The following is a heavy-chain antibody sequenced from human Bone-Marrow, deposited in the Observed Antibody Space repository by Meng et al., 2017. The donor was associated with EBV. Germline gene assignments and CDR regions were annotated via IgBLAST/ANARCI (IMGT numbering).Heavy chain of an antibody. V-gene: IGHV3-30*01. Sequence: QVQLVESGXXXXXPXRSXRLSCAASGFTFSNYAMHWVRQAPGKGLEWVSIISYDGSNKYYADSVKGRFTISRDNSKNTLYLQMNNLRPEDTAVYYCATVASWYLLPEYLQHWGQGTLVTVSS. CDR3: ATVASWYLLPEYLQH. J-gene: IGHJ1*01. CDR1: GFTFSNYA. CDR2: ISYDGSNK. D-gene: IGHD6-13*01.